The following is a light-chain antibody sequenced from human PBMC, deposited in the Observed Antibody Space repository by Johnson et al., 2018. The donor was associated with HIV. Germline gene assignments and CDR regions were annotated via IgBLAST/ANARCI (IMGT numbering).Light chain of an antibody. J-gene: IGLJ1*01. Sequence: QSVLTQPPSVSAAPGQKVTISCSGSISNIGNNYVSWYQQLPGTAPKLLIYENNKRPSGLPDRFSGSKSGTSATLGITGLQTGYEADYCCGTWDSSLSGGGANYVFGTGTKVTVL. CDR2: ENN. V-gene: IGLV1-51*02. CDR1: ISNIGNNY. CDR3: GTWDSSLSGGGANYV.